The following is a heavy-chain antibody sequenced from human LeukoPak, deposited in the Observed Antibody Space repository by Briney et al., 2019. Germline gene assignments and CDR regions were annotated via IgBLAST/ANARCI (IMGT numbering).Heavy chain of an antibody. CDR3: ARGGYSYGFHTYFDY. CDR2: INNSGST. V-gene: IGHV4-34*01. Sequence: SETLSLTCAVYGGSFSGYYWSWIRHPPGKGLEWIGEINNSGSTDYNPSLKSRVTISVDTSKNQFSLKRSSVTAADTAVYYCARGGYSYGFHTYFDYWGQGTLVTVSS. CDR1: GGSFSGYY. D-gene: IGHD5-18*01. J-gene: IGHJ4*02.